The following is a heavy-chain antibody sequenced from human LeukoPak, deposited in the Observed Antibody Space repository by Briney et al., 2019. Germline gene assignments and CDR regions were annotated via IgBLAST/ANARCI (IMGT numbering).Heavy chain of an antibody. J-gene: IGHJ5*02. V-gene: IGHV1-69*05. CDR3: ARTLVGATEGSWFDP. CDR1: RGTFSSYA. D-gene: IGHD1-26*01. Sequence: EASVKVSCKASRGTFSSYAISWVRQAPGQGLEWMGGIIPIFGTANYAQKFQGRVTITTDESTSTAYMELSSLRSEDTAVYYCARTLVGATEGSWFDPWGQGTLVTVSS. CDR2: IIPIFGTA.